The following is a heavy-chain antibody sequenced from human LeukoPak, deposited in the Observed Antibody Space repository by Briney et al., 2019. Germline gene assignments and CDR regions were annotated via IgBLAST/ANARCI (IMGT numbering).Heavy chain of an antibody. CDR3: ARAAYSGSYHSDY. V-gene: IGHV4-61*01. Sequence: KPSETLSLTCTVSGGSVNSGSYYWNWIRQPPGKGLEWIGYIYYSGSTNYNPSLKSRVTISVDTSKNQFSLKLSSVTAADTAVYYCARAAYSGSYHSDYWGQGTLVTVSP. D-gene: IGHD1-26*01. CDR1: GGSVNSGSYY. CDR2: IYYSGST. J-gene: IGHJ4*02.